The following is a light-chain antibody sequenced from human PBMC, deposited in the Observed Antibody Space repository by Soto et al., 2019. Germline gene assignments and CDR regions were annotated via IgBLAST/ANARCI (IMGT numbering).Light chain of an antibody. Sequence: RSLLPGERVTLSCRAGQSVSSSYLTWYQQRPGQAPRLLMYGASTRPSGIPARFTGGGSGTDFTLTITSLQSEDFAVYYCQQYDSYMYAFGQGTKVDIK. J-gene: IGKJ2*01. CDR3: QQYDSYMYA. V-gene: IGKV3D-7*01. CDR1: QSVSSSY. CDR2: GAS.